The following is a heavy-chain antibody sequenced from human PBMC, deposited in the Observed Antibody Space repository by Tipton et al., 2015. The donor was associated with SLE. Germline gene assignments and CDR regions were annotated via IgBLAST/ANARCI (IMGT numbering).Heavy chain of an antibody. CDR2: IYSGGST. Sequence: QVQLVQSGGGVVQPGRSLRLSCAASGFTFSIYAMHWVRQAPGKGLEWVSVIYSGGSTYYADSVKGRFTISRDNSKNTLYLQMNSLRAEDTAVYYCAKDPAQGTMIAPFDYWGQGTLVTVSS. J-gene: IGHJ4*02. D-gene: IGHD3-22*01. CDR1: GFTFSIYA. V-gene: IGHV3-NL1*01. CDR3: AKDPAQGTMIAPFDY.